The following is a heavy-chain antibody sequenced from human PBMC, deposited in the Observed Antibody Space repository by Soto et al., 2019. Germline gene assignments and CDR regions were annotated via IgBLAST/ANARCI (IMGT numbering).Heavy chain of an antibody. CDR1: GGSISGYY. Sequence: SETLSLTCSVSGGSISGYYWSWIRQPPGKGPEWIGYIYHTGSTNYNPSLKSRVTISVDTSKNQLSLKLTSVTAADTAVYYCARYQQYFQHWSQGTLVTVSS. CDR3: ARYQQYFQH. J-gene: IGHJ1*01. CDR2: IYHTGST. V-gene: IGHV4-59*08.